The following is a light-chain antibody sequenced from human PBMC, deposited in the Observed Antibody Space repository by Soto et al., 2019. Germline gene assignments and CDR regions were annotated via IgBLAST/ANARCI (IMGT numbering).Light chain of an antibody. CDR3: SSYTSDNRSYV. CDR2: EVS. CDR1: SSDIGAYTS. Sequence: LTQPASVSGSPGQSITISCTGTSSDIGAYTSVSWYQQHPGKAPKVMTYEVSKRPSGVSNRFSGSKSGNTASLTISGLQGEDEAHYYCSSYTSDNRSYVFGTGTKVTVL. V-gene: IGLV2-14*01. J-gene: IGLJ1*01.